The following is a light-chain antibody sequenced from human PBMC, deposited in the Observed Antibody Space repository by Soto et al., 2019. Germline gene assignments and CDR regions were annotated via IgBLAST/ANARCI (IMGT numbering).Light chain of an antibody. CDR3: ISYTTTGALV. V-gene: IGLV2-14*01. J-gene: IGLJ2*01. Sequence: QSALTQPASVSGSPGQSITISCTGTIYDVGAYHYVSWYQQFPGKAPKLILYEVSNRPSGISNRFSGFRSGSTASLTVSGLQPEDDAHYYCISYTTTGALVFGGGTKVTVL. CDR1: IYDVGAYHY. CDR2: EVS.